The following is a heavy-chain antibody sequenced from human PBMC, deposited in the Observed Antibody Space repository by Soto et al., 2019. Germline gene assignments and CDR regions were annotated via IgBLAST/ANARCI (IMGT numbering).Heavy chain of an antibody. Sequence: QVHLVQSGVDVKTPGASVKVSCQASGYTFFTYDISWVRQAPRQGLEWMGWISTYSGDTTYAQKFQGRVTMTTDTSPTTAYLKLGSLRSDDTAVHYCASHHGPTRSKNWFDPRGQRILVTISP. V-gene: IGHV1-18*01. CDR2: ISTYSGDT. D-gene: IGHD5-12*01. CDR3: ASHHGPTRSKNWFDP. CDR1: GYTFFTYD. J-gene: IGHJ5*02.